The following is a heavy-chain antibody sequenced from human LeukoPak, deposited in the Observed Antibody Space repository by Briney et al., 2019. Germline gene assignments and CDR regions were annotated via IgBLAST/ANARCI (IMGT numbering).Heavy chain of an antibody. CDR3: VRDRSYFDASGYPIPFFDD. J-gene: IGHJ4*02. V-gene: IGHV4-59*01. Sequence: SETLSLTCSVSGGSITNSYRNWIRQSPGKGREWIGHVYYSGSTDYNPSLKSRVIISIDSSKTQFSLRLSSVTAADTAVYYCVRDRSYFDASGYPIPFFDDWGQGIRVTVSS. D-gene: IGHD3-22*01. CDR1: GGSITNSY. CDR2: VYYSGST.